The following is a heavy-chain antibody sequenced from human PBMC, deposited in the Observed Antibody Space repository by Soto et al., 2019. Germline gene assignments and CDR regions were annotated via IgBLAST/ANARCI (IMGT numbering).Heavy chain of an antibody. J-gene: IGHJ2*01. D-gene: IGHD1-26*01. V-gene: IGHV3-23*01. CDR3: AKATPTRAKILTYWYFDL. Sequence: EVQLLESGGGLVQPGGSLRLSCAASGFTFSSYAMSWVRQAPGKGLEWVSAISGSGGSTYYADSVKGRFTISRDNSKNTLYLQMNRLRAEDTAVYYCAKATPTRAKILTYWYFDLWGRGSLVTVSS. CDR2: ISGSGGST. CDR1: GFTFSSYA.